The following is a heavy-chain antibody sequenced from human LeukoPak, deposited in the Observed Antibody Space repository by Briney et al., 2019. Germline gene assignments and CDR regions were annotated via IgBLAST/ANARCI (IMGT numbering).Heavy chain of an antibody. D-gene: IGHD6-13*01. CDR1: GFTFSSYW. V-gene: IGHV3-7*01. CDR2: IKQDGSEK. J-gene: IGHJ4*02. CDR3: TGEGITAAADY. Sequence: GGSLRLSCAASGFTFSSYWMSWVRQAPGKGLEWVANIKQDGSEKHYVDSVMGRFTISRDNAKNSLYLQLNSLRAEDTAVYYCTGEGITAAADYWGQGTLVTVSS.